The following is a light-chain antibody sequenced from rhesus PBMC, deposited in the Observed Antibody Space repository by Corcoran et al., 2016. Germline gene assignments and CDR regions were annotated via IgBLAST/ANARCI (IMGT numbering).Light chain of an antibody. J-gene: IGKJ1*01. V-gene: IGKV3-24*01. Sequence: EIVMTQSPATLSLSPGERATLSCRASQSVSSSLAWYQQKPGQAPRLLIYGASSRATGIPDRFSGRGAGTDFTLTISGLEPEDVAVYYCLQHSNWPWTFGQGTKVEIK. CDR3: LQHSNWPWT. CDR2: GAS. CDR1: QSVSSS.